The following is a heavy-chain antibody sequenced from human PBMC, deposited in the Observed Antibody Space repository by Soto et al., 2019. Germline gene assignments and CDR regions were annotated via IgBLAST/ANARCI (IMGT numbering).Heavy chain of an antibody. J-gene: IGHJ5*02. CDR2: ISGSAGST. D-gene: IGHD2-2*02. V-gene: IGHV3-23*01. CDR1: GFTFSSYA. CDR3: ARGPGGLYCSSTSCYTERSWFDP. Sequence: PGGSLRLSCAASGFTFSSYAMSWVRQAPGKGLEWVSAISGSAGSTYYADSVKGRSTISRDNSKNTLYLEMNSLRAEDTAVYYCARGPGGLYCSSTSCYTERSWFDPWGQGTLVTVSS.